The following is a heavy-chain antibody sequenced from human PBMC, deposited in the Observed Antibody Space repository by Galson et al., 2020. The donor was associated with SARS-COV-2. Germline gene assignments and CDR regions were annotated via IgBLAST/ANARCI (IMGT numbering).Heavy chain of an antibody. CDR3: TRRLGGYVNQVDY. J-gene: IGHJ4*02. Sequence: SETLSLTCTVSGGSITTYYWSWIRQPPGQGLERIGLIYNTGRTNYNPHPKSRVTISVATSKNQFSLKLNLVTAADTAVYYCTRRLGGYVNQVDYWVQGTQVTVSS. V-gene: IGHV4-59*01. D-gene: IGHD3-16*01. CDR1: GGSITTYY. CDR2: IYNTGRT.